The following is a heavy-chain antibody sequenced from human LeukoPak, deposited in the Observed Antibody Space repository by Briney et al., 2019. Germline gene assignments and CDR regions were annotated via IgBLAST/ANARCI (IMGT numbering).Heavy chain of an antibody. J-gene: IGHJ4*02. D-gene: IGHD6-13*01. V-gene: IGHV3-30*02. CDR1: GFTFSSYG. CDR3: AKVGHYSSSWDFDY. CDR2: IRYDGSNK. Sequence: GGSLRLSCAASGFTFSSYGMHCGRQAPGKGVEWVAFIRYDGSNKYYADSVKGRFTISRDNSKNTLYLQMNSLRAEDTAVYYCAKVGHYSSSWDFDYWGQGTLVTVSS.